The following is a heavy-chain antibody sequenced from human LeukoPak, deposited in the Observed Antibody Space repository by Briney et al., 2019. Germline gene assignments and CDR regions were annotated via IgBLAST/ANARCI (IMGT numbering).Heavy chain of an antibody. J-gene: IGHJ4*02. CDR1: GGSISSTYYY. Sequence: PSETLSLTCTVSGGSISSTYYYWGWIRQPPGKGLEWIGNFHYSGSNSYNPSLKSRVTISVDTSKNQFSLRLSSVTAADTAVYYCAGQVTFGYAYAYYFDYWGQGTLVTVSS. CDR2: FHYSGSN. V-gene: IGHV4-39*01. CDR3: AGQVTFGYAYAYYFDY. D-gene: IGHD3-16*01.